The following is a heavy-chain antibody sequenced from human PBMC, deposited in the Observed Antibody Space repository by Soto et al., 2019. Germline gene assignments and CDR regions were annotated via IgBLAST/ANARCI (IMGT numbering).Heavy chain of an antibody. V-gene: IGHV3-33*06. CDR3: ANSYYDSSGLDY. D-gene: IGHD3-22*01. Sequence: PGGSLRLSCAAAGFTFSSYGRHWVRPAPGKGLEWVAVIWYDGSNKYYAGSVKGRFTISRDNSKNTLYLQMNGLRAEDTAVYYCANSYYDSSGLDYWGQGTLVTVSS. CDR1: GFTFSSYG. J-gene: IGHJ4*02. CDR2: IWYDGSNK.